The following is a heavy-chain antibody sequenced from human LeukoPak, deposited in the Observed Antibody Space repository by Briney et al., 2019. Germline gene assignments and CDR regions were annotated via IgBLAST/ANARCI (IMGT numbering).Heavy chain of an antibody. J-gene: IGHJ4*02. CDR2: ISGSGDNT. D-gene: IGHD6-6*01. Sequence: PGGSLRLSCAVSGFIVSSDYMSWVRQVPGKGLEWVSVISGSGDNTYYADSVKGRFTISRDNSKNMLYLQMNSLRAEDTAVYYCAKWKYSNSGIDDYWGQGTLVTVSS. V-gene: IGHV3-23*01. CDR1: GFIVSSDY. CDR3: AKWKYSNSGIDDY.